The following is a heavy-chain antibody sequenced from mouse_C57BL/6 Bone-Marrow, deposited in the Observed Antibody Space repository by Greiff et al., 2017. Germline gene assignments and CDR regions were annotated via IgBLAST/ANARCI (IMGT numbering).Heavy chain of an antibody. D-gene: IGHD1-1*01. V-gene: IGHV3-6*01. Sequence: LMESGPGLVKPSQSLSLTCSVTGYSITSGYYWNWIRQFPGNKLEWMGYISYDGSNNYNPSLKNRISITRDTSKNQFFLKLNSVTTEDTATYYCAREWIYYYGGFAYWGQGTLVTVSA. CDR2: ISYDGSN. CDR1: GYSITSGYY. J-gene: IGHJ3*01. CDR3: AREWIYYYGGFAY.